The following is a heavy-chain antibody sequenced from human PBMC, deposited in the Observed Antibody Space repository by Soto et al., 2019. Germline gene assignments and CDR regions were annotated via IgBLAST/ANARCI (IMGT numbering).Heavy chain of an antibody. CDR1: GGSIGSSNFY. CDR2: IYYLGRA. CDR3: ASGRIDFWSPSRNYDYAMDV. V-gene: IGHV4-39*01. D-gene: IGHD3-3*01. Sequence: SETLSLTGTVSGGSIGSSNFYWGWVRLPPGKGLEWIGNIYYLGRAYYNPSLQSRVTISVDTSKKQFSLRLSSVTAADTAVYYAASGRIDFWSPSRNYDYAMDVCGPGTMVTVCS. J-gene: IGHJ6*02.